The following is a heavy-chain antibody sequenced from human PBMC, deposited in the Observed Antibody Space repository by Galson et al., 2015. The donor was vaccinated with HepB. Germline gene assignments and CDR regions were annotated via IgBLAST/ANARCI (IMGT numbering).Heavy chain of an antibody. CDR1: GYSFTTYW. Sequence: QSGAEVKKPGQSLKISCKGSGYSFTTYWIAWVRQMPGKGLEWMGIIYPGDSDTRYSPSFQGQVTISADKSISTAHLQWTSLKASDTAMYYCARRTNSGWFTFDYWGQGTLVTVSS. CDR2: IYPGDSDT. CDR3: ARRTNSGWFTFDY. D-gene: IGHD6-19*01. V-gene: IGHV5-51*01. J-gene: IGHJ4*02.